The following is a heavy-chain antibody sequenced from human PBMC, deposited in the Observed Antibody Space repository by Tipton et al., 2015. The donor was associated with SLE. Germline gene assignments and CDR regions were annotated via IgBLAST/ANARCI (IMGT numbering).Heavy chain of an antibody. CDR2: IYYSGST. CDR1: GDSISGYY. D-gene: IGHD6-13*01. CDR3: ARHGGSSVAPGFDY. J-gene: IGHJ4*02. Sequence: TLSLTCTVSGDSISGYYWSWIRQPAEKGLEWIGSIYYSGSTYYNPSLKSRVTISVDTSKNQFSLKLSSVTAADTAVYYCARHGGSSVAPGFDYWGQGTLVTVSS. V-gene: IGHV4-59*05.